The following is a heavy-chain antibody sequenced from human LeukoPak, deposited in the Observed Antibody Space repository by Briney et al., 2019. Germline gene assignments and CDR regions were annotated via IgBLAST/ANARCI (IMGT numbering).Heavy chain of an antibody. CDR1: GYTFTSYG. V-gene: IGHV1-18*01. D-gene: IGHD2-15*01. Sequence: ASVKVSCKASGYTFTSYGISWVRQAPGQGLEWMGWISAYNGNTNYAQKLQGRVTMTTDTSTSTAYMELRSLTSDDTAVYYCARDLPFAVVVVTATADNYFDYWGQGTLVTVSS. CDR2: ISAYNGNT. CDR3: ARDLPFAVVVVTATADNYFDY. J-gene: IGHJ4*02.